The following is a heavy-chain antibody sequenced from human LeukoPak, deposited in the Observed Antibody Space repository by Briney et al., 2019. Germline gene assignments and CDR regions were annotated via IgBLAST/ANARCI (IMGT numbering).Heavy chain of an antibody. D-gene: IGHD3-22*01. CDR3: ARDVYYYDSSGYSRFDD. CDR1: GGSISSYY. V-gene: IGHV4-4*07. CDR2: IYTSGST. Sequence: SETLSLTCTVSGGSISSYYWSWIRQPAGKGLEWIGRIYTSGSTNYNPSLKSRVTMSVDTSKNQFSLKLSSVTAADTAVYYCARDVYYYDSSGYSRFDDWGQGTLVTVSS. J-gene: IGHJ4*02.